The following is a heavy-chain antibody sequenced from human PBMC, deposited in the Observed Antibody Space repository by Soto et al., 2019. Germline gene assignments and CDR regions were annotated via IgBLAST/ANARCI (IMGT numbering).Heavy chain of an antibody. CDR1: GFTFSSYA. J-gene: IGHJ4*02. CDR2: ISGSGGST. Sequence: GGSLRLSCAASGFTFSSYAMSWVRQAPGKGLEWVSAISGSGGSTYYADSVKGRFTISRDNSKNTLYLQMNSLRAEDTAVYYCAKTHPYCGGDCYSYYFDYWGQGTLVTVSS. V-gene: IGHV3-23*01. CDR3: AKTHPYCGGDCYSYYFDY. D-gene: IGHD2-21*02.